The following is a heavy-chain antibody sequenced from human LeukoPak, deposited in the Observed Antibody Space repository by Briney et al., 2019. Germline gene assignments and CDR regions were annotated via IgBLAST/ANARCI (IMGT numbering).Heavy chain of an antibody. CDR1: GGTFSSYY. CDR2: IYTSGST. Sequence: SETLSLTCTVSGGTFSSYYWSWLRQPAGKGLEWIGRIYTSGSTNYNPSLMSRGTMSVDTSKTQFSLKRSSVTAADTAVYYCARRRGYYGPGGGWFDPWGEGTLVTVSS. D-gene: IGHD3-10*01. V-gene: IGHV4-4*07. CDR3: ARRRGYYGPGGGWFDP. J-gene: IGHJ5*02.